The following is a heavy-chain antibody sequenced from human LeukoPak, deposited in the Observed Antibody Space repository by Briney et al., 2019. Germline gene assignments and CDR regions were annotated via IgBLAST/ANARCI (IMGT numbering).Heavy chain of an antibody. Sequence: GGSLRLSCAASGFTFSSYEMNRVRQAPGKGLEWVSYISSSGSTIYYADSVKGRFTISRDNAKNSLYLQMNSLRAEDTAVYYCARSGSSGWYFDYWGQGTLVTVSS. CDR1: GFTFSSYE. CDR2: ISSSGSTI. CDR3: ARSGSSGWYFDY. J-gene: IGHJ4*02. V-gene: IGHV3-48*03. D-gene: IGHD6-19*01.